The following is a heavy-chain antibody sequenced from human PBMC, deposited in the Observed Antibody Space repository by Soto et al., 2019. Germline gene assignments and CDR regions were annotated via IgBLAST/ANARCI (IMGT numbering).Heavy chain of an antibody. D-gene: IGHD3-3*01. CDR2: ISHSGAKI. V-gene: IGHV3-11*01. CDR1: GFSFSNFF. Sequence: QAQVLESGGGLVTPGGTLTLSCSGSGFSFSNFFATWLRHSPPKGLEWLSSISHSGAKIYYADSVRGRFTISRDTARRTVELHMTKIRVEDSGVYFCARELTMYGVGGWRYTGMDVWGPGTPVAVSS. J-gene: IGHJ6*01. CDR3: ARELTMYGVGGWRYTGMDV.